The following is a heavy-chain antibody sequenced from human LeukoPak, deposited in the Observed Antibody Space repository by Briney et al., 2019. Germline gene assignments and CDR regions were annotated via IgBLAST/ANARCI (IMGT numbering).Heavy chain of an antibody. J-gene: IGHJ5*02. Sequence: SETLSLTCTVSGGSISSYYWSWIRQPPGKGLERIGYIYHSGSTYYNPSLKSRVTISVDRSKNQFSLKLSSVTAADTAVYYCARIPYRNYEVNWFDPWGQGTLVTVSS. CDR2: IYHSGST. CDR1: GGSISSYY. V-gene: IGHV4-59*12. CDR3: ARIPYRNYEVNWFDP. D-gene: IGHD4-11*01.